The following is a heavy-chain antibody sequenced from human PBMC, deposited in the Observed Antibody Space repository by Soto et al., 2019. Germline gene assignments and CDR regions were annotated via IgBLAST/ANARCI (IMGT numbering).Heavy chain of an antibody. CDR2: ILPIYGTT. CDR3: ARQADIVSTLFDY. D-gene: IGHD5-12*01. J-gene: IGHJ4*02. Sequence: QVQLLQSGAEVKKPGSSVKVSCKASGGNFRTNVFNWVRQAPGQGLEWMGGILPIYGTTTYAQRFQGRVTITADESTGTAYMELSSLRSDDTAIYYCARQADIVSTLFDYWGQGTPLTVSS. CDR1: GGNFRTNV. V-gene: IGHV1-69*01.